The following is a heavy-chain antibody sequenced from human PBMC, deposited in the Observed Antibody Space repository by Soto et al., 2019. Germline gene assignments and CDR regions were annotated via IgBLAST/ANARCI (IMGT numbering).Heavy chain of an antibody. J-gene: IGHJ4*02. CDR3: ARNSFMGD. CDR1: GFTFSSFA. CDR2: ISGSGGGT. V-gene: IGHV3-23*01. Sequence: EVQLLESGGGLVQPGGSLRLSCAASGFTFSSFALSWVRQAPGKGLEWVSGISGSGGGTNYADSVKGRFTISRDNSKNTLYLQMNSLRADDTAVYYCARNSFMGDWGQGTLVTVSS. D-gene: IGHD1-26*01.